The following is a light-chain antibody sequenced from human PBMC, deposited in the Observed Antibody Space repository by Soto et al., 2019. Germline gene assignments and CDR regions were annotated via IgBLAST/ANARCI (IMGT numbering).Light chain of an antibody. CDR1: ALPKQY. V-gene: IGLV3-25*02. J-gene: IGLJ1*01. Sequence: SYELTQPPSVSVSPGQTARITCSGDALPKQYAYWYQQKPGQAPVLVIYKDSERPSGIPERFPGSSSGTTVTLTISGVQAEDEADYYCQSADSSGTSFVFGTGTKVTVL. CDR3: QSADSSGTSFV. CDR2: KDS.